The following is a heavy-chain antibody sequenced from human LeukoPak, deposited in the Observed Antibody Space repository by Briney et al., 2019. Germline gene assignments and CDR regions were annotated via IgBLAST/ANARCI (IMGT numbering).Heavy chain of an antibody. J-gene: IGHJ4*02. CDR1: GFTFSSYA. D-gene: IGHD3-10*01. V-gene: IGHV3-30*04. Sequence: GRSLRLSCAASGFTFSSYAMHWVPQAPGKGLEWVAVISYDGSNKDYADSVKGRFTISRDNSKTTVYLQMNSLRAEDTAVYYCAREDPYGSGSYFDYWGQGTLVTVSS. CDR3: AREDPYGSGSYFDY. CDR2: ISYDGSNK.